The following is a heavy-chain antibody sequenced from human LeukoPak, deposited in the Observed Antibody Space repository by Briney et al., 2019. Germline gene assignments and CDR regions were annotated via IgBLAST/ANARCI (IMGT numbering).Heavy chain of an antibody. CDR1: GTSFSYYY. CDR3: ARMTTGHDF. D-gene: IGHD4-17*01. V-gene: IGHV4-34*01. Sequence: SETLSLTCAVSGTSFSYYYWSWIRQPPGKGLEWIGEVNHSGYTNDNPSLKGRVTISVDTSKNQFSLRLRSVTAADTAVYFCARMTTGHDFWGQGTLVTVSS. J-gene: IGHJ4*02. CDR2: VNHSGYT.